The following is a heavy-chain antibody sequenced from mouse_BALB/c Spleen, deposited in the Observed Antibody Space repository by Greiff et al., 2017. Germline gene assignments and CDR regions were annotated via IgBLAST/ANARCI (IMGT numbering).Heavy chain of an antibody. CDR1: GFTFSDYG. D-gene: IGHD2-1*01. V-gene: IGHV5-15*02. Sequence: DVKLVESGGGLVQPGGSRKLSCAASGFTFSDYGMAWVRQAPGKGPEWVAFISNLAYSIYYADTVTGRFTISRENAKNTLYLEMSSLRSEDTAMYYCARDYGNYFDYWGQGTTLTVSS. CDR3: ARDYGNYFDY. CDR2: ISNLAYSI. J-gene: IGHJ2*01.